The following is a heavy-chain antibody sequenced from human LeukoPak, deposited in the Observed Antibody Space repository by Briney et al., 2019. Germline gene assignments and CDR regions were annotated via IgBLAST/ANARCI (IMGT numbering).Heavy chain of an antibody. D-gene: IGHD1-26*01. J-gene: IGHJ3*02. CDR2: ISGSGGST. V-gene: IGHV3-23*01. CDR3: ATEKTPYGGSHSDAFDI. CDR1: GFTFSSYA. Sequence: GGSLRLSCAASGFTFSSYAMSWVRQAPGKGLEWVSAISGSGGSTYYAESVKGRFTISRDNSKNTLYLQMNSLRAEDTAVYYCATEKTPYGGSHSDAFDIRGQGTMVTVSS.